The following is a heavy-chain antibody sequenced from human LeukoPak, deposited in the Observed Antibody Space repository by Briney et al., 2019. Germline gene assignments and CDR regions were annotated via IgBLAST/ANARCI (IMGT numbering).Heavy chain of an antibody. CDR3: AKTSYTLIVVGVDY. CDR2: ISGSGGST. D-gene: IGHD3-22*01. CDR1: GFTFSSYA. J-gene: IGHJ4*02. Sequence: GGSLRLSCAASGFTFSSYAMSWVRQPPGKGLEWVSAISGSGGSTYYADSVKGRFTISRDNSKNTLYLQMNSLRAEDTAVYYCAKTSYTLIVVGVDYWGQGTLVTVSS. V-gene: IGHV3-23*01.